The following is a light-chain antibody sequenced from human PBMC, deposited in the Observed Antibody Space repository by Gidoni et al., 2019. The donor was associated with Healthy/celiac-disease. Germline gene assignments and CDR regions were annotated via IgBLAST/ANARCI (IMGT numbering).Light chain of an antibody. J-gene: IGLJ2*01. V-gene: IGLV1-51*01. Sequence: QSVLTQPPSASAAPGQKVTIPCPGSSSSIGSNYVAWYQQPPGTAPKLLIYDNNQRPSGIPDRFSGSKSGTSATLGITGLQTGDEADYYCGTWDSSLSAVVFGGGTKLTVL. CDR3: GTWDSSLSAVV. CDR1: SSSIGSNY. CDR2: DNN.